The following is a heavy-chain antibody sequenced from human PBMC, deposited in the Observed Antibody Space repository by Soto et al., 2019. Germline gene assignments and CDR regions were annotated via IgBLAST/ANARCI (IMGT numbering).Heavy chain of an antibody. D-gene: IGHD2-2*01. CDR2: ISGSGGTT. V-gene: IGHV3-23*01. Sequence: EVQLLASGGGLVQPGGSLRLSCAASGFTFSSYAMSWVRQAPGKGLDWVSTISGSGGTTYYADSVKGRFTISRDNSKNTLYLQMNSLRAEDTAVYYCAKGSGYCSSTSCDLDYWGQGTLVTVSS. CDR3: AKGSGYCSSTSCDLDY. J-gene: IGHJ4*02. CDR1: GFTFSSYA.